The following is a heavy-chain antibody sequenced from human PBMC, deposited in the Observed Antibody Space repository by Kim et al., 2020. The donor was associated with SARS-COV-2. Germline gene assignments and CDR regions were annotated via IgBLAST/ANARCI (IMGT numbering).Heavy chain of an antibody. CDR3: ASSDYYGSGSLDAFDI. J-gene: IGHJ3*02. CDR1: GYTFIYRY. CDR2: ITPFNGNT. V-gene: IGHV1-45*02. Sequence: SVKVSCKASGYTFIYRYLHWVRQAPGQALEWMGWITPFNGNTNYAQKFQDRVTITRDRSMSTAYMELSSLRSEDTAMYYCASSDYYGSGSLDAFDIWGQGTMVTVSS. D-gene: IGHD3-10*01.